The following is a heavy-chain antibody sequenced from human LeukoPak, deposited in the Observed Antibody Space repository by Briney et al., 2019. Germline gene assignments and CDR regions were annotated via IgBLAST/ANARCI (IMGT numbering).Heavy chain of an antibody. D-gene: IGHD3-16*01. J-gene: IGHJ6*03. V-gene: IGHV5-51*01. CDR2: IYPRNSEI. Sequence: GESLKISCKGSGYNFPTFWIAWVRQMPGKGLEWMGIIYPRNSEIRYSPSFQGQVTISADKSISTAYLQWSSLKASDTAMYYCARRPSPSLGYYMDVWGKGTTVTVSS. CDR1: GYNFPTFW. CDR3: ARRPSPSLGYYMDV.